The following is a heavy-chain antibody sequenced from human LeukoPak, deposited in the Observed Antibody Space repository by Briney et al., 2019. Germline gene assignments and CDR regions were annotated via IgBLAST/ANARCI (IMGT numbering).Heavy chain of an antibody. D-gene: IGHD3-9*01. CDR2: ISYDGSNK. CDR1: GFTFSSYG. Sequence: GGSLRLSCAASGFTFSSYGMHWVRQAPGKGLEWVAVISYDGSNKYYADSVKGRFTISRDNSKNTLYLQMNSLRAEDTAVYYCAKAADWLAADYIDYWGQGTLVTVSS. V-gene: IGHV3-30*18. J-gene: IGHJ4*02. CDR3: AKAADWLAADYIDY.